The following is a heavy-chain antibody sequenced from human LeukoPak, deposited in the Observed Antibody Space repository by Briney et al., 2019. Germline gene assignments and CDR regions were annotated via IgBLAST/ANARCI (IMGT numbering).Heavy chain of an antibody. Sequence: SETLSLTCTVSGGSISSYYWSWIRQPPGKGLEWIGYICYSGSTNYNPSLKSRVTISVDTSKNQFSLKLSSVTAADTAVYYCARGCSSTSCQIGSALVYWGQGTLVTVSS. CDR3: ARGCSSTSCQIGSALVY. V-gene: IGHV4-59*01. CDR1: GGSISSYY. J-gene: IGHJ4*02. D-gene: IGHD2-2*01. CDR2: ICYSGST.